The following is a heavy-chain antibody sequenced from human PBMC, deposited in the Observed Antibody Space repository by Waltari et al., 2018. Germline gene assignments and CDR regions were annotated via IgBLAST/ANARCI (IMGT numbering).Heavy chain of an antibody. J-gene: IGHJ4*02. V-gene: IGHV1-2*06. CDR2: INPNSGGT. D-gene: IGHD6-13*01. CDR3: AREEADSSSWYDY. CDR1: GYPFTGYY. Sequence: QVQLVQSGAEVKKPGASVKVSCKASGYPFTGYYMHWVRQAPGQGLEWMGRINPNSGGTNYAQKFQGRVTMTRDTSISTAYMELSRLRSDDTAVYYCAREEADSSSWYDYWGQGTLVTVSS.